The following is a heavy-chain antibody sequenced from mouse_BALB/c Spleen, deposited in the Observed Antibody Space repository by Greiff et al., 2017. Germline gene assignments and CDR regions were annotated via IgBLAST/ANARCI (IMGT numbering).Heavy chain of an antibody. CDR3: ARFPYYYGSH. Sequence: EVQGVESGGGLVQPGGSLRLSCATSGFTFTDYYMSWVRQPPGKALEWLGFIRNKANGYTTEYSASVKGRFTISRDNSQSILYLQMNTLRAEDSATYYCARFPYYYGSHWGQGTLVTVSA. V-gene: IGHV7-3*02. CDR2: IRNKANGYTT. J-gene: IGHJ3*01. CDR1: GFTFTDYY. D-gene: IGHD1-1*01.